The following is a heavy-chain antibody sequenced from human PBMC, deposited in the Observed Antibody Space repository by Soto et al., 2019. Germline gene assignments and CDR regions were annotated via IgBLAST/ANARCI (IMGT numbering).Heavy chain of an antibody. CDR1: GGTFSSYA. J-gene: IGHJ6*02. CDR3: ASHSGSSPEGRYYYGMDV. Sequence: QVQLVQSGAEVKKPGSSVKVSCKASGGTFSSYAISWVRQAPGQGLEWMGGIIPIFGTADYAQKFQGRVTITADESTITAYMELSSLRSEDTAVYYCASHSGSSPEGRYYYGMDVWGQGTTVTVSS. CDR2: IIPIFGTA. D-gene: IGHD1-26*01. V-gene: IGHV1-69*12.